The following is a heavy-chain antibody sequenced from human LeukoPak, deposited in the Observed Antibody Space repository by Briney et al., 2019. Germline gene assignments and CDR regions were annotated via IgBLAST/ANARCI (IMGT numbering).Heavy chain of an antibody. J-gene: IGHJ4*02. Sequence: ASVKVSCKASGYTFTSYYMHWVRQAPGQGLEWMGIINPSGGSTSYAQKFQGRVTMTRDTSTSTVYMELSSLRSEDTAVYYCVKSYRSSQGLTGAYNFDYWGQGTLVTVSS. CDR1: GYTFTSYY. CDR3: VKSYRSSQGLTGAYNFDY. CDR2: INPSGGST. D-gene: IGHD7-27*01. V-gene: IGHV1-46*03.